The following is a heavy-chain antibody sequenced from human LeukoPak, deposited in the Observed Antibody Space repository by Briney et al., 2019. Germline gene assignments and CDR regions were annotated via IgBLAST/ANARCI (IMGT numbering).Heavy chain of an antibody. CDR3: ARDYYDSSGYYYYYGMDV. V-gene: IGHV3-21*01. Sequence: GGSLRLSCVASGFTFSSYSMNWVRQAPGKGLEWVSSISSSSSYIYYADSVKGRFTISRDNAKNSLYLQMTTLRAEDTAVYYCARDYYDSSGYYYYYGMDVWSQGTTVTVSS. J-gene: IGHJ6*02. D-gene: IGHD3-22*01. CDR2: ISSSSSYI. CDR1: GFTFSSYS.